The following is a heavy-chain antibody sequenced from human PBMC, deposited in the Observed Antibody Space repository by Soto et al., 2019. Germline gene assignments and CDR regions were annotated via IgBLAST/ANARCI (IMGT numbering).Heavy chain of an antibody. CDR3: ARDGDYYDSSGCPFAEYFQH. CDR2: IYYSGST. CDR1: GGSISSGGYY. V-gene: IGHV4-31*03. J-gene: IGHJ1*01. Sequence: QVQLQESGPGLVKPSQTLSLTCTVSGGSISSGGYYWSWIRQHPGKGLEWIGYIYYSGSTYYNPSLQLRLTISVNTSKNQFSLKLSSVTAADTAVYYCARDGDYYDSSGCPFAEYFQHWGQGTLVTVSS. D-gene: IGHD3-22*01.